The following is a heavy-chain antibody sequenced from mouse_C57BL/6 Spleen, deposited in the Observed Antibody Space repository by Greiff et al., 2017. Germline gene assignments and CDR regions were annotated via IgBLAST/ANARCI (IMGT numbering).Heavy chain of an antibody. CDR3: TRSYDYDGYFDV. Sequence: VQRVESGAELVRPGASVTLSCKASGYTFTDYEMHWVKQTPVHGLEWIGAIDPETGGTAYNQKFKGKAILTADKSSSTAYMELRSLTSEDSAVYYCTRSYDYDGYFDVWGTGTTVTVSS. J-gene: IGHJ1*03. CDR1: GYTFTDYE. D-gene: IGHD2-4*01. V-gene: IGHV1-15*01. CDR2: IDPETGGT.